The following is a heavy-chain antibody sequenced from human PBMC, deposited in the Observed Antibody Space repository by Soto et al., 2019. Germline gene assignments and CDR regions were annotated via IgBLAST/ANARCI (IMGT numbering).Heavy chain of an antibody. D-gene: IGHD3-3*01. Sequence: GVSLKISCQGSGYSVSIYWIICVRQMPGKGLEWMGRIDPSDSYTIYSTSFQGHVTISADKSISTAYLQWSSLKASDTAMYFCARHLSDFWSGYPSGPWGQGTLVTVSS. CDR2: IDPSDSYT. J-gene: IGHJ5*02. CDR3: ARHLSDFWSGYPSGP. V-gene: IGHV5-10-1*01. CDR1: GYSVSIYW.